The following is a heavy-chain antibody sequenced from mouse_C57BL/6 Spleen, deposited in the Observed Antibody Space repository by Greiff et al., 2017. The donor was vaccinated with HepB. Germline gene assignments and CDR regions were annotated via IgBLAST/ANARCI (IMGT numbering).Heavy chain of an antibody. D-gene: IGHD2-4*01. CDR3: ARSDDYDGGGFAY. CDR2: IYPGDGDT. Sequence: QVQLQQSGAELVKPGASVKISCKASGYAFSSYWMNWVKQRPGKGLEWIGQIYPGDGDTNYNGKFKGKATLTADKSSSTAYMQLSSLTSEDSAVYFCARSDDYDGGGFAYWGQGTLVTVSA. J-gene: IGHJ3*01. CDR1: GYAFSSYW. V-gene: IGHV1-80*01.